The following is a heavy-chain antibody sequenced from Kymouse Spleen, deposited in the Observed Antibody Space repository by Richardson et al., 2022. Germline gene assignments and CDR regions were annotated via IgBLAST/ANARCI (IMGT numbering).Heavy chain of an antibody. CDR2: TRNKANSYTT. D-gene: IGHD3-9*01. CDR3: ARESPLRYFDWLLPFHGMDV. CDR1: GFTFSDHY. J-gene: IGHJ6*02. Sequence: EVQLVESGGGLVQPGGSLRLSCAASGFTFSDHYMDWVRQAPGKGLEWVGRTRNKANSYTTEYAASVKGRFTISRDDSKNSLYLQMNSLKTEDTAVYYCARESPLRYFDWLLPFHGMDVWGQGTTVTVSS. V-gene: IGHV3-72*01.